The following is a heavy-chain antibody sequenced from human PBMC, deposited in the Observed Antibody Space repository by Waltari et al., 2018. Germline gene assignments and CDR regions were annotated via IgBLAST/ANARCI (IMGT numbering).Heavy chain of an antibody. Sequence: QVHLVESGGGVVQPGKSLTLSCEVSGISVRTYAMHWVRQAPGKGLEWVAVISFDGNNIYFADSGKGRFTITRDNSKNTLYLQMNSLTPEDTGIYYCARDGHSYFYGSWSDYWGQGTLVTVSS. CDR1: GISVRTYA. D-gene: IGHD3-10*01. CDR2: ISFDGNNI. V-gene: IGHV3-30*01. J-gene: IGHJ4*02. CDR3: ARDGHSYFYGSWSDY.